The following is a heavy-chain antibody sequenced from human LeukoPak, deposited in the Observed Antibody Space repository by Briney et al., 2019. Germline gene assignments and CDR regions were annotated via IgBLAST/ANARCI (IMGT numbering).Heavy chain of an antibody. CDR2: ISSNGGST. Sequence: GGSLRLSCSASGFTFSSYAMHWVRQAPGKGLEYVSAISSNGGSTYYADSVKGRFTISRDNSKNTLYLQMNSLRAEDTAVYYCAKRGSCSTSSCYFDYWGQGTLVTVSS. CDR3: AKRGSCSTSSCYFDY. J-gene: IGHJ4*02. CDR1: GFTFSSYA. V-gene: IGHV3-64*04. D-gene: IGHD2-2*01.